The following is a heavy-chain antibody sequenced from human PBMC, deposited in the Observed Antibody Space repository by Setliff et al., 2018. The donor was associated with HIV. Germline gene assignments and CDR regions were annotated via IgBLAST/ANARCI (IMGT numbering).Heavy chain of an antibody. Sequence: ASVKVSCKASGHTSTTDDINWVRQATGQGLEWMGWMNPNSGNTGYAQKFKGRFTMTRNTSMSTAYMELISLIYEDTAVYYCARGTYHYDRRGFGEYFYFTDVWGKGTTVTVSS. V-gene: IGHV1-8*01. CDR1: GHTSTTDD. CDR2: MNPNSGNT. J-gene: IGHJ6*03. D-gene: IGHD3-22*01. CDR3: ARGTYHYDRRGFGEYFYFTDV.